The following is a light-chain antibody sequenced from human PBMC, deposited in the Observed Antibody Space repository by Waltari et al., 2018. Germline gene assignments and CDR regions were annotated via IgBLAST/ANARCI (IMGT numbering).Light chain of an antibody. CDR2: ETS. J-gene: IGKJ2*03. Sequence: DIQTTQSPPTLSASVGDRVTITCRASQSFRSWLAWYQQKPGKAPRFLIYETSTLGSGVPSRFSGSGSGTEFTLTISSLQPDDFATYYCHQYNSFPYSFGQGTKLEI. V-gene: IGKV1-5*03. CDR1: QSFRSW. CDR3: HQYNSFPYS.